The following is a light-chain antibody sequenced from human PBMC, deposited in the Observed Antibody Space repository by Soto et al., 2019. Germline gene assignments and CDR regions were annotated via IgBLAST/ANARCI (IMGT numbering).Light chain of an antibody. J-gene: IGKJ1*01. CDR1: QSISAW. V-gene: IGKV1-5*01. Sequence: DIQMTQSPSSLSASVGDRVTITCRASQSISAWLAWYQQKPGKAPKLLIYDASNLESGVPSRFSGSGSGTEFTLTISNLQPDDFATYYCQQYDNLPWTFGQGTKVDIK. CDR2: DAS. CDR3: QQYDNLPWT.